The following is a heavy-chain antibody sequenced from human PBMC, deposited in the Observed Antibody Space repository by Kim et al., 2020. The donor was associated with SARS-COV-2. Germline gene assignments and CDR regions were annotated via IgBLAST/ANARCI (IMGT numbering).Heavy chain of an antibody. J-gene: IGHJ4*02. CDR1: GFIFTDSW. V-gene: IGHV3-7*01. CDR2: LKQDGGEK. CDR3: ATNRGDY. D-gene: IGHD1-26*01. Sequence: AGSLRLSCVGSGFIFTDSWMNWVRQAPGKGLEWVACLKQDGGEKYYVGSVKGRFTISRDSTKNSLFLQMDSLRAEDTAVYYCATNRGDYWGQGTLVSVSS.